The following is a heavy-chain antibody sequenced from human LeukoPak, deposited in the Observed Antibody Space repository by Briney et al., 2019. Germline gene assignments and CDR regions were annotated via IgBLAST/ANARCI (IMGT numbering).Heavy chain of an antibody. D-gene: IGHD3-9*01. Sequence: SVKVSCKASGGTFSSYAISWVRQAPGQGLEWMGGIIPIFGTANYAQKFQGRVMITTDESTSTAYMELSGLRSEDTAVYYCARGGHDILTGYYFPLDYWGQGTLVTVSS. V-gene: IGHV1-69*05. CDR3: ARGGHDILTGYYFPLDY. J-gene: IGHJ4*02. CDR2: IIPIFGTA. CDR1: GGTFSSYA.